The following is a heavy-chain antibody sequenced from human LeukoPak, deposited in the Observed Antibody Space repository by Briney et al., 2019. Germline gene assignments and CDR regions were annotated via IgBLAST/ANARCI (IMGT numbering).Heavy chain of an antibody. V-gene: IGHV3-23*01. CDR1: GISLSNYG. CDR2: ISRSDGGT. CDR3: AKRGVVSRVILVGFHKEAYYFDS. Sequence: GGSLRLSCAVSGISLSNYGMSWVRQAPGKGLEWVAGISRSDGGTNYADSVKGRFTISRDNPKNTLYLQMNRLRAEDTAVYFCAKRGVVSRVILVGFHKEAYYFDSWGQGALVNVSS. D-gene: IGHD3-22*01. J-gene: IGHJ4*02.